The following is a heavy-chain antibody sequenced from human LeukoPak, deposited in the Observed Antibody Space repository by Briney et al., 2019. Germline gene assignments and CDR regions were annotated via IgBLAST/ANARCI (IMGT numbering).Heavy chain of an antibody. D-gene: IGHD6-6*01. CDR1: GFTFSSYE. Sequence: GGSLRLSCAASGFTFSSYEMNWVRQAPGKGLEWVSYISSSGSTIYYADSVKGRFTISRDNAKNSLYLQMNSLRAEDTAVYYCARDGPARGYSNWGQGTLVTVSS. CDR3: ARDGPARGYSN. J-gene: IGHJ1*01. CDR2: ISSSGSTI. V-gene: IGHV3-48*03.